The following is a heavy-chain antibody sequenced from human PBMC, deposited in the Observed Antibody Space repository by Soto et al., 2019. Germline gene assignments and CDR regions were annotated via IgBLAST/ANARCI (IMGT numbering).Heavy chain of an antibody. D-gene: IGHD5-12*01. V-gene: IGHV4-4*07. Sequence: SETLSLTCTVSGGSINTFYWSWVRQPAGKGLEWIGRIFSSGSTSFNPSLESRVAMLVDTSKNHFSLNLSSVTAADMAVYYCAREGSYSAYNFAHGIQLWSFDFWGQGALVTVSS. CDR1: GGSINTFY. J-gene: IGHJ4*02. CDR3: AREGSYSAYNFAHGIQLWSFDF. CDR2: IFSSGST.